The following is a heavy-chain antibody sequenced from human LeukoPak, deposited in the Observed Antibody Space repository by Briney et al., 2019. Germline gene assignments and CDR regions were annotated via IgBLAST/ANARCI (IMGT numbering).Heavy chain of an antibody. CDR1: GFTFSTYT. J-gene: IGHJ4*02. CDR2: IKQDGSEK. Sequence: GGSLRLSCAASGFTFSTYTMNWVRQAPGKGLEWVADIKQDGSEKYYVDSVKGRFTISRDKSKNSLYLQMNSLRTEDTALYYCATERLKYFDYWGQGTLVTVSS. CDR3: ATERLKYFDY. V-gene: IGHV3-7*03.